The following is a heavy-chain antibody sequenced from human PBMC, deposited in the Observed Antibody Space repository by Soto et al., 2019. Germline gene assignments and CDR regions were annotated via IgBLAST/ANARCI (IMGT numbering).Heavy chain of an antibody. CDR3: AREVRYCSGGSCYFYYYGMEV. CDR2: ISGYNGNT. D-gene: IGHD2-15*01. J-gene: IGHJ6*02. CDR1: RGRFRSDA. Sequence: VEVSCKERRGRFRSDAGSWARQAHGQGLEWMGWISGYNGNTNYAQKLQGRVTMTTDTSTSTAYMELRSLRSDDTAVYYCAREVRYCSGGSCYFYYYGMEVWGQGTTVTVSS. V-gene: IGHV1-18*01.